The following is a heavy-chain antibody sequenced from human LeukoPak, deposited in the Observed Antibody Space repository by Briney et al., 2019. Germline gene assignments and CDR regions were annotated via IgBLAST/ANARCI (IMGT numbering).Heavy chain of an antibody. CDR1: GGTLSSYA. D-gene: IGHD5-18*01. CDR3: ARALPHRRLMDTTMEQHWFDP. J-gene: IGHJ5*02. V-gene: IGHV1-69*13. CDR2: IIPIFGTA. Sequence: SVKVSCKASGGTLSSYAISWVRQAPGQGLEWMGGIIPIFGTANYAQKFQGRVTITADESTSTAYMELSSLRSEDTAVYYCARALPHRRLMDTTMEQHWFDPWGQGTLVTVSS.